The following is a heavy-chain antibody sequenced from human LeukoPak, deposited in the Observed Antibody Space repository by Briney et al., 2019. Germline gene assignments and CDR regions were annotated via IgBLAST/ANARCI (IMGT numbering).Heavy chain of an antibody. CDR3: AKTGVITMIVVVIPNYFDY. CDR1: GFTFSSYA. CDR2: ISGSGGST. V-gene: IGHV3-23*01. D-gene: IGHD3-22*01. Sequence: GSLRLSCAASGFTFSSYAMSWVRQAPGKGLEWVSAISGSGGSTNYADSVKGRFTISRDNAKNSLYLQMNSLRAEDTAVYYCAKTGVITMIVVVIPNYFDYWGQGTLVTVSS. J-gene: IGHJ4*02.